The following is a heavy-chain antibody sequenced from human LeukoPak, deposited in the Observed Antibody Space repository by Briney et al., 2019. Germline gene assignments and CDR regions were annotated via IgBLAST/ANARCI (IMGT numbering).Heavy chain of an antibody. CDR3: ARTYYYDSSGYPVQVSDAFDI. J-gene: IGHJ3*02. D-gene: IGHD3-22*01. Sequence: ASVKVSCKASGYTFTSYGISWVRQAPGQGLEWMGGIIPIFHTADYAQKFQGRVTITADESTSTVYMELSRLRSEDTAMYYCARTYYYDSSGYPVQVSDAFDIWGQGTMVTVSS. CDR1: GYTFTSYG. CDR2: IIPIFHTA. V-gene: IGHV1-69*13.